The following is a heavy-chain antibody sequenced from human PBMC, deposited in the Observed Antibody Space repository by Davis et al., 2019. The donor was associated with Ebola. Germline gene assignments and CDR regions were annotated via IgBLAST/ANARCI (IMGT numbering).Heavy chain of an antibody. V-gene: IGHV1-18*01. J-gene: IGHJ4*02. CDR2: ISAYNGNT. CDR1: GYTFTSSG. CDR3: ARDALLGFYFDY. Sequence: AASVKVSCKASGYTFTSSGISWVRQAPGQGLEWMGWISAYNGNTNYAQKLQGRVTMTTDTSTSTAYMELRSLRSDDTAVYYCARDALLGFYFDYWGQGTLVTVSS.